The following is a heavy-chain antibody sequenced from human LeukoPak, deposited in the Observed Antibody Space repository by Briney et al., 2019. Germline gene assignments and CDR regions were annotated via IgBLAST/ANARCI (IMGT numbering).Heavy chain of an antibody. J-gene: IGHJ1*01. V-gene: IGHV1-2*02. CDR3: ARDLEVPFGGSSPTDPYFTH. CDR1: GYTFTGYY. D-gene: IGHD1-26*01. CDR2: INPNSGGT. Sequence: ASVKVSCKASGYTFTGYYMHWVRQAPGQGLEWMGWINPNSGGTNYAQKFQGRVTMTSDTSIRTVYMELSGLTRDDTAVYFCARDLEVPFGGSSPTDPYFTHWGQGTLVTVTT.